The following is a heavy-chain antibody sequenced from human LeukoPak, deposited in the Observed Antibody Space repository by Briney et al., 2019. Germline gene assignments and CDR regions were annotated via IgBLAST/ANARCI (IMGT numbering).Heavy chain of an antibody. Sequence: KASETLSLTCAVYGVSFSGYYWSWLRQPPGKGLEWIGEINHSGSTNYNPSLKSRVTISVDTSKNQFSLKLSSVTAADTAVYYCARDRRIAVAGFDYWGQGTLVTVSS. D-gene: IGHD6-19*01. J-gene: IGHJ4*02. V-gene: IGHV4-34*01. CDR3: ARDRRIAVAGFDY. CDR1: GVSFSGYY. CDR2: INHSGST.